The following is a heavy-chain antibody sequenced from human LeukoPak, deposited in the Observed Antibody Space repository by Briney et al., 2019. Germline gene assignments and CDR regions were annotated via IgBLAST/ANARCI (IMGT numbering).Heavy chain of an antibody. CDR3: ARTNSSGWYALFDY. CDR2: IKQDGSEK. CDR1: GFTFSSYW. Sequence: GGSLRLSCAASGFTFSSYWMSWVRQAPGKGLEWVANIKQDGSEKYYVDSVKGRFTISRDNAKNSLYLQMNSLRAEDTAVYYCARTNSSGWYALFDYWGQGTLATVSS. D-gene: IGHD6-19*01. J-gene: IGHJ4*02. V-gene: IGHV3-7*01.